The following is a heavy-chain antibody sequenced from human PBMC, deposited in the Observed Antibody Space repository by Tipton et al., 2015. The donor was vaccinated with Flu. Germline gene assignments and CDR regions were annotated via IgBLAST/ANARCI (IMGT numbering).Heavy chain of an antibody. D-gene: IGHD3-22*01. Sequence: GSLRLSCAASGFTFSNALMSWVRQAPGKGLEWVGRIKSKTDGGTTDYAAPVKGRFTISRDDSKNTLYLQMNSLKTEDTAVYYCTTDRYDSSGYGDWGQGTLVTVSS. V-gene: IGHV3-15*01. CDR3: TTDRYDSSGYGD. J-gene: IGHJ4*02. CDR2: IKSKTDGGTT. CDR1: GFTFSNAL.